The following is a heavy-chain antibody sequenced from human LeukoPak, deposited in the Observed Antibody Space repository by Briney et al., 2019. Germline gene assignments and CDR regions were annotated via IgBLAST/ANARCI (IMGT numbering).Heavy chain of an antibody. J-gene: IGHJ6*03. Sequence: ASVKVSCKASGYTFTGYYMHWVRQAPGQGLEWMGWINPNSGGTNYAQKFQGRVTMTRDTSISTAYMELSRLRSDDTAVYYCARGLGYNWNPPRVNYYYYYMDVWGKGTTVTVSS. CDR1: GYTFTGYY. V-gene: IGHV1-2*02. D-gene: IGHD1-20*01. CDR3: ARGLGYNWNPPRVNYYYYYMDV. CDR2: INPNSGGT.